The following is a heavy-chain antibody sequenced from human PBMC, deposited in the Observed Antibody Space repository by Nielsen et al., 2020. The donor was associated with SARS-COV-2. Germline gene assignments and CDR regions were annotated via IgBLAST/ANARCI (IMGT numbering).Heavy chain of an antibody. V-gene: IGHV1-18*01. CDR3: ARDRVFGVVITGYYYYYGMDV. CDR1: GYTFTSYG. J-gene: IGHJ6*02. D-gene: IGHD3-3*01. Sequence: ASVKVSCKASGYTFTSYGISWVRQAPGQGLEWMGWISAYNGNTNYAQKLQGRVTMTTDTSTSTAYVELRSLRSDDTAVYYCARDRVFGVVITGYYYYYGMDVWGQGTTGTVSS. CDR2: ISAYNGNT.